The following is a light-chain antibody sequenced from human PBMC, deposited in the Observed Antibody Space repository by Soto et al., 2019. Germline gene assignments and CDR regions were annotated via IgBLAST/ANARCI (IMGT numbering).Light chain of an antibody. CDR3: QQYGNSSWT. CDR1: QSVSSSY. Sequence: EIVLTQSPGTLSLSPGEGATLSCRASQSVSSSYLAWYQQKPGQAPRLLLYGASSRATGIPDRSSGSGYGTDYSRTISRLEPEDFEVYYCQQYGNSSWTFGQGTKVDI. CDR2: GAS. V-gene: IGKV3-20*01. J-gene: IGKJ1*01.